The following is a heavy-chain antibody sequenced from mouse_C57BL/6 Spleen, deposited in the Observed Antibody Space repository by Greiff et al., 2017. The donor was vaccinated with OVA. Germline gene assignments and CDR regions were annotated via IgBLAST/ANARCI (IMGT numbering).Heavy chain of an antibody. CDR3: ARSGGGNYVYFDY. J-gene: IGHJ2*01. D-gene: IGHD1-1*02. Sequence: VKLMESGAELARPGASVKLSCKASGYTFTSYGISWVKQRTGQGLEWIGEIYPRSGNTYYNEKFKGKATLTADKSSSTAYMELRSLTSEDSAVYFCARSGGGNYVYFDYWGQGTTLTVSS. CDR1: GYTFTSYG. CDR2: IYPRSGNT. V-gene: IGHV1-81*01.